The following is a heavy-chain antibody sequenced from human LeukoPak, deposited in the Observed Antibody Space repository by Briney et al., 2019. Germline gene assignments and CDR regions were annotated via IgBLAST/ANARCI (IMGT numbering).Heavy chain of an antibody. V-gene: IGHV3-20*01. CDR2: INWNGGST. CDR3: ARGSGWRYYGMDV. D-gene: IGHD6-19*01. CDR1: GFTFDDYG. J-gene: IGHJ6*02. Sequence: GGSLRLSRAASGFTFDDYGMSWVRQAPGKGLEWVSGINWNGGSTGHADSVKGRFTISRDNAKNSLYLQMNSLRAEDTALYHCARGSGWRYYGMDVWGQGTTVTVSS.